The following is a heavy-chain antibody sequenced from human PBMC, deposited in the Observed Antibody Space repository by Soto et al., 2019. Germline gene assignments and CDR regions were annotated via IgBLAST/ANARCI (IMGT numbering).Heavy chain of an antibody. CDR1: GNSISSYSYY. V-gene: IGHV4-39*01. CDR3: ARFLGEPREPWFVGFDY. J-gene: IGHJ4*02. D-gene: IGHD3-16*01. CDR2: MHSSGTT. Sequence: SETLSLTCTVSGNSISSYSYYWGWIRLAPGKVLEWIGTMHSSGTTSYNPSLQSRVTITIDTSKNQLFLALSSVTAADTAIYYCARFLGEPREPWFVGFDYWGQGSKVTV.